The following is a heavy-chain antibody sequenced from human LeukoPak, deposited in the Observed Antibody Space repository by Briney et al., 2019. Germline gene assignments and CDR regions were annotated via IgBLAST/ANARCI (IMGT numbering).Heavy chain of an antibody. Sequence: SETLSLTCTVSGGSITNKHYYWGWIRQPRGKGLEWIESSHYSGNTHYNAARRSRVTISADTSKNQFTLELPSVTAADTAVYYSARHLFIDSGYIRYWGQGTLVTVSS. CDR1: GGSITNKHYY. V-gene: IGHV4-39*01. J-gene: IGHJ4*02. CDR3: ARHLFIDSGYIRY. CDR2: SHYSGNT. D-gene: IGHD5-12*01.